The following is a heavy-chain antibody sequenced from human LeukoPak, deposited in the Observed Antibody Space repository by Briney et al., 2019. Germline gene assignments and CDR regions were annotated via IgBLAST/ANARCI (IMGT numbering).Heavy chain of an antibody. CDR2: ISYDGSNR. J-gene: IGHJ4*02. D-gene: IGHD1-26*01. V-gene: IGHV3-30*18. CDR1: GFTFNNYA. CDR3: AKDGGTHFDH. Sequence: PGGSLRLSCAASGFTFNNYAIHWVRQAPGKGLEWVAVISYDGSNRYYGDSVKGRFTISRDNSKNTLYLQMNSLRVEDTAVYYCAKDGGTHFDHWGQGTLVTVSS.